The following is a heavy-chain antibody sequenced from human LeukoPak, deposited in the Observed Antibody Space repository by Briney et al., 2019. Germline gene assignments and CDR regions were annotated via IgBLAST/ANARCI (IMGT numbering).Heavy chain of an antibody. CDR2: ISAYNGDT. V-gene: IGHV1-18*01. CDR3: ARSIRYSSSWYYFDY. D-gene: IGHD6-13*01. CDR1: GGTFSSYA. J-gene: IGHJ4*02. Sequence: AASVKVSCKASGGTFSSYAISWVRQAPGQGLEWMGWISAYNGDTNYAQKLQGRVTMTTDTSTSTAYMELRSLRSDDTAVYYCARSIRYSSSWYYFDYWGQGTLVTVSS.